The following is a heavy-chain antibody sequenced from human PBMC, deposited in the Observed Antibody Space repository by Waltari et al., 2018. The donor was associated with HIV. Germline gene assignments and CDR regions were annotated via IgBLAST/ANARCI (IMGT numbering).Heavy chain of an antibody. J-gene: IGHJ4*02. CDR3: ARDVAGRGGY. CDR1: GFTFRRYW. Sequence: EVQLVESGGDLVQPGGSLRLSCAASGFTFRRYWLHWVRQAPGKGLVWVSRIDTDGSTTTYADSVKGRFTISRDNAKNILYLQMNSLRVEDTAVYYCARDVAGRGGYWGQGTLVSVSS. D-gene: IGHD3-3*01. CDR2: IDTDGSTT. V-gene: IGHV3-74*01.